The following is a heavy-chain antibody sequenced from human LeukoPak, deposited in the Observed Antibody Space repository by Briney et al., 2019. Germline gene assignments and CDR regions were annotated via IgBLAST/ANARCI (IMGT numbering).Heavy chain of an antibody. CDR2: INPSGGST. CDR3: AKDADSEDYFDY. CDR1: GYTFTSYY. V-gene: IGHV1-46*01. D-gene: IGHD1-14*01. Sequence: ASVKVSCKASGYTFTSYYMHRVRQAPGQGLEWMGIINPSGGSTSYAQKFQGRVTMTRDTSTSTVYMELSSLRSEDTAVYYCAKDADSEDYFDYWGQGTLVTVSS. J-gene: IGHJ4*02.